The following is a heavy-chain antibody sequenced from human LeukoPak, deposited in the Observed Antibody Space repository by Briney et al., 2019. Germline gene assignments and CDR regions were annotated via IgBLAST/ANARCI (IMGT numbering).Heavy chain of an antibody. V-gene: IGHV3-49*04. D-gene: IGHD6-19*01. CDR2: IRNKANGGTA. Sequence: PGGSLRLSCTASEFTFSDYAMTWVRQAPGKGLEWVGFIRNKANGGTADYAASVKGRFTISRDDSKTIAYLQMNSLKTEDTAVYFCSRAYSTGWLGINDYWGQGALVTVSS. CDR3: SRAYSTGWLGINDY. J-gene: IGHJ4*02. CDR1: EFTFSDYA.